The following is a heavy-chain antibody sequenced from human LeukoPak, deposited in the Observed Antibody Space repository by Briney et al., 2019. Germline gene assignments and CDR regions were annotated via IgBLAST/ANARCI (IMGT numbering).Heavy chain of an antibody. Sequence: GGSLRLSCAASGFTFSSYAMHGVRQAPGKGLEGVAVISYDGSNKDYADSVKGRFTISRDNSKNTLYLQMNSLRAEDTAVYYCARGKVSRGLDYWGQGTLVTVSS. D-gene: IGHD3-10*01. J-gene: IGHJ4*02. V-gene: IGHV3-30*04. CDR1: GFTFSSYA. CDR2: ISYDGSNK. CDR3: ARGKVSRGLDY.